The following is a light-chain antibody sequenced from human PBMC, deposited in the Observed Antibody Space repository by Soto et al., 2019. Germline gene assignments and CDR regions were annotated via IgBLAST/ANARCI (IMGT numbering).Light chain of an antibody. Sequence: DIQMTQSPSTLSASVGDRVAITCRASETISNFLAWYQQKPGKAPKLLFFDASNLESGVPSRFSGSGSGTEFTLTITSLQPADFATYYCQQYKIFPYTFGQGTNLDLK. V-gene: IGKV1-5*01. CDR2: DAS. J-gene: IGKJ2*01. CDR1: ETISNF. CDR3: QQYKIFPYT.